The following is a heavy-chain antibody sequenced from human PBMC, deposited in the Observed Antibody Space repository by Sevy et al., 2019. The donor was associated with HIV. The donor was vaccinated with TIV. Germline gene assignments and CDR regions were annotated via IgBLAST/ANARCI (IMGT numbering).Heavy chain of an antibody. CDR1: GFTFSNYN. Sequence: GGSLRLSCAASGFTFSNYNMNWVRQAPGKGLEWASYISSSSNTIYYADSVKGRFTISRDNDKNSLYLEMNSLRAEDTAVYYCACEGGYSDQGMDVWGLGTTVTVSS. J-gene: IGHJ6*02. V-gene: IGHV3-48*01. CDR2: ISSSSNTI. D-gene: IGHD5-12*01. CDR3: ACEGGYSDQGMDV.